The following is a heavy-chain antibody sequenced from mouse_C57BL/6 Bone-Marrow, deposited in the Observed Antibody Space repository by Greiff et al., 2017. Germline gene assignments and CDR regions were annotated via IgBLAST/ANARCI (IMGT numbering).Heavy chain of an antibody. Sequence: VQLQQSGPGLVQPSQSLSITCTVSGFSLTSYGVHWVRQSPGKGLEWLGVIWRGGSTDYNAAFMSRLNITKDNSKSQVFFKMNSLQADDTAIYYCAIGYYWFAYWGQGTLVTVSA. CDR3: AIGYYWFAY. V-gene: IGHV2-5*01. J-gene: IGHJ3*01. D-gene: IGHD2-3*01. CDR2: IWRGGST. CDR1: GFSLTSYG.